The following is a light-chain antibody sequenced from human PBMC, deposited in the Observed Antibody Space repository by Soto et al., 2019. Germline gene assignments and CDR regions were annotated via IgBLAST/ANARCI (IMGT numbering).Light chain of an antibody. V-gene: IGLV2-14*01. Sequence: QSALTQPASVSGSPGQSITISCTGTSSDVSAYNYVSWYQQHPGKAPKLMIYEVSNRPSGVSNRFSGSKSGNTASLTISGRQAEDEADYYCSSYTSSNTCVFGAGTKLNVL. CDR1: SSDVSAYNY. J-gene: IGLJ3*02. CDR3: SSYTSSNTCV. CDR2: EVS.